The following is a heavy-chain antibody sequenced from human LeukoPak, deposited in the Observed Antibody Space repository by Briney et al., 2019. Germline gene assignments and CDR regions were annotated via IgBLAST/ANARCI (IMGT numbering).Heavy chain of an antibody. V-gene: IGHV1-69*05. CDR2: IIPIFGTA. D-gene: IGHD2-21*02. CDR3: ARAYCGGDCYYDNWFDP. Sequence: SVTVSCKASGGTFSSYAISWVRQAPGQGLEWMGGIIPIFGTANYAQKFQGRVTITTDESTSTAYMELSSLRSEDTAVYYCARAYCGGDCYYDNWFDPWGQGTLVTVSS. CDR1: GGTFSSYA. J-gene: IGHJ5*02.